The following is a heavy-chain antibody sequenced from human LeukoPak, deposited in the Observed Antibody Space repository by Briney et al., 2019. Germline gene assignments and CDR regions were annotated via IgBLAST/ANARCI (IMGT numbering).Heavy chain of an antibody. CDR2: IKSKTDGGTT. D-gene: IGHD1-26*01. Sequence: GGSLRLSCAASGFTFSNSWMSWVRQAPGKGLEWVGRIKSKTDGGTTDYAAPVKGRFTISRDDSKNTLYLQMNSLKTEDTAVYYCTTVKYSGSRRVFDYWGQGTLVTVSS. CDR1: GFTFSNSW. V-gene: IGHV3-15*01. CDR3: TTVKYSGSRRVFDY. J-gene: IGHJ4*02.